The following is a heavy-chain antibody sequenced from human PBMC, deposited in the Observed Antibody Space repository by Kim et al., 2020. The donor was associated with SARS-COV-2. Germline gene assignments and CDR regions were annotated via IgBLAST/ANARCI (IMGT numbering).Heavy chain of an antibody. CDR3: ARPNSGYDSPNIDAFDI. CDR1: GGSFSGYY. Sequence: SETLSLTCAVYGGSFSGYYWSWIRQPPGKGLEWIGEINHSGSTNYNPSLKSRVTISIDTSKNQFSLKLSSVTAADTAVYYCARPNSGYDSPNIDAFDIWGQGTMVTVSS. CDR2: INHSGST. V-gene: IGHV4-34*01. J-gene: IGHJ3*02. D-gene: IGHD5-12*01.